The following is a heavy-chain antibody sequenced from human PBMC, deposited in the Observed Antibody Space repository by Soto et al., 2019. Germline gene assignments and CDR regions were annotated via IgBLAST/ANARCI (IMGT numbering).Heavy chain of an antibody. CDR2: ISAYSGKT. CDR1: GYTFTSYG. J-gene: IGHJ4*02. D-gene: IGHD6-6*01. CDR3: ARHLSIAARRNHLGY. V-gene: IGHV1-18*01. Sequence: QVQLVQSGAEVKKPGASVKVSCKASGYTFTSYGIIWVRQAPGQGLEWMGWISAYSGKTNYAQKVQGRVTMTTDTSTSTPYLEQRSLRSEDTAVYYCARHLSIAARRNHLGYWGQGTLVTVCS.